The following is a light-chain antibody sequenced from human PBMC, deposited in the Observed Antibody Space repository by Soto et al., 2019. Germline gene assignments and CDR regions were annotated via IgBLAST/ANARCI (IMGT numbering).Light chain of an antibody. V-gene: IGKV3-20*01. CDR2: GAS. CDR3: QQYGSSLLT. CDR1: QSVSSSY. J-gene: IGKJ4*01. Sequence: EIVLTQSPGTLSLSPGERATLSCRASQSVSSSYLAWYQQKPGQAPRLLIYGASSRATGIPDRFSGSGSGTDFTLTISRLEPEDFAVYYWQQYGSSLLTFGGGTQLEIK.